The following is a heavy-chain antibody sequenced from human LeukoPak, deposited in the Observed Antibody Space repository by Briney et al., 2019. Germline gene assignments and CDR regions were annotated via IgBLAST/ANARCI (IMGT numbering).Heavy chain of an antibody. J-gene: IGHJ6*02. CDR2: INPNSGST. CDR3: ARACKGTTGTTTQCYYYGMDV. Sequence: ASVKVSCKASGYTFTGYYMHWVRQAPGQGLEWMGWINPNSGSTNYAQKFQGRVTMTRDTSITTAYMELSRLRSDDTAVYYCARACKGTTGTTTQCYYYGMDVWGQGATVTVSS. D-gene: IGHD1-1*01. V-gene: IGHV1-2*02. CDR1: GYTFTGYY.